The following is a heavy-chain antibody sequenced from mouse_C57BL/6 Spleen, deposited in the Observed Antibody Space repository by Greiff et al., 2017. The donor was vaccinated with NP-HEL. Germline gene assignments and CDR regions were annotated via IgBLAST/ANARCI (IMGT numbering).Heavy chain of an antibody. CDR3: ARRELGVEAMDY. Sequence: VHVQQSGAELVKPGASVKLSCTASGFNITDYYMHWVKQRPEQGLEWIGRIDPEDGDTKYAPKFQGKATITADTSSNTAYLQLSSLTSEDAAVYYCARRELGVEAMDYWGQGTSVTVSS. J-gene: IGHJ4*01. D-gene: IGHD1-1*01. CDR2: IDPEDGDT. CDR1: GFNITDYY. V-gene: IGHV14-2*01.